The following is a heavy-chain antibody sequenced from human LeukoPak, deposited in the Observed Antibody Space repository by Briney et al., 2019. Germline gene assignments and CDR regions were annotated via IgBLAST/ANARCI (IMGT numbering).Heavy chain of an antibody. CDR2: IKQDGSEK. CDR3: ARIAAARLIYFDY. CDR1: GFTFSSYW. D-gene: IGHD6-6*01. Sequence: PGGSLRLSCAASGFTFSSYWMSWVRQAPGKGLEWVANIKQDGSEKYYVDSVKGRFTISRDNAKNSLYLQMNSLRAEDTAVYYCARIAAARLIYFDYWGQGTLVTVSS. V-gene: IGHV3-7*01. J-gene: IGHJ4*02.